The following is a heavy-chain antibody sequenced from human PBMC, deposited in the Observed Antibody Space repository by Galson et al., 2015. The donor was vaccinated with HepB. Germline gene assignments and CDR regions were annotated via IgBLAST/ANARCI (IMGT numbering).Heavy chain of an antibody. D-gene: IGHD2-2*01. CDR1: GFTFSSYA. Sequence: SLRLSCAASGFTFSSYAMSWVRQAPGKGLEWVSAISGSGGSTYYADSVKGRFTISRDNPKNTLYLQMNSLRAEDTAVYYCAKGGEVVHSYYYMDVWGKGTTVTVSS. V-gene: IGHV3-23*01. CDR2: ISGSGGST. CDR3: AKGGEVVHSYYYMDV. J-gene: IGHJ6*03.